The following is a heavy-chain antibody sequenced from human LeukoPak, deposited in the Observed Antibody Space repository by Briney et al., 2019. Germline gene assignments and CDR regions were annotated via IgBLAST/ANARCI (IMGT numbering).Heavy chain of an antibody. J-gene: IGHJ4*02. CDR1: GFTFSNAW. V-gene: IGHV3-21*01. CDR2: ISSSGSYI. D-gene: IGHD5-18*01. CDR3: ARGKAAGYSYGCDF. Sequence: GGSLRLSCAASGFTFSNAWMSWVRQAPGKGLEWVSSISSSGSYIYYADSVKGRFTISRDNAKNSLSLQMNSLRAEDTALYYCARGKAAGYSYGCDFWGQGILVTVSS.